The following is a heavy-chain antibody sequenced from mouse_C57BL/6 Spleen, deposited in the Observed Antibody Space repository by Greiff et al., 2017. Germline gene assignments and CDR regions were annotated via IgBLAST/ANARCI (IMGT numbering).Heavy chain of an antibody. CDR3: ARCYYYGSSSFYAMDY. CDR2: ISSGSSTI. Sequence: EVKLVESGGGLVKPGGSLKLSCAASGFTFSDYGMHWVRQAPEKGLEWVAYISSGSSTIYYADTVKGRFTISRDNAKNTLFLQMTSLRSEDTAMYYCARCYYYGSSSFYAMDYWGQGTSVTVSS. CDR1: GFTFSDYG. D-gene: IGHD1-1*01. V-gene: IGHV5-17*01. J-gene: IGHJ4*01.